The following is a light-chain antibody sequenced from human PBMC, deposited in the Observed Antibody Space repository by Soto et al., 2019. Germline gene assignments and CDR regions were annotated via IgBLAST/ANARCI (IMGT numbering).Light chain of an antibody. CDR1: QSVSSY. CDR3: QQSYGTPIT. V-gene: IGKV3-11*01. Sequence: EIVLTQSPATLSLSPGERVTLSCRASQSVSSYLAWYQQKPGQAPRLLISDASKRATGIPARFSGSGSGTDFTLTITSLQPEDFATYYCQQSYGTPITFGQGTRLEI. CDR2: DAS. J-gene: IGKJ5*01.